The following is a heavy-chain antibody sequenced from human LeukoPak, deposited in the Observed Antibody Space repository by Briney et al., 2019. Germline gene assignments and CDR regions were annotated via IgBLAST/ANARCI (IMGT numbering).Heavy chain of an antibody. CDR3: ARDYFHSSGSYYDCFDP. CDR1: GYTFTSYG. Sequence: ASVKVPCKSSGYTFTSYGISWVRQAPGQGLEWMGWISTNSGYTKYAQKFQDRVTMTTDTSTSTSYMELRSLRSDDTAVYYCARDYFHSSGSYYDCFDPWGQGTLVTVSS. V-gene: IGHV1-18*01. CDR2: ISTNSGYT. J-gene: IGHJ5*02. D-gene: IGHD3-22*01.